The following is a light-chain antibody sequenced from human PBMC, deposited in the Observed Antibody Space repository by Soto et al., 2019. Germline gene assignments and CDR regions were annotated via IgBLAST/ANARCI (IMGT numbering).Light chain of an antibody. CDR1: QSVSSSH. J-gene: IGKJ1*01. Sequence: EIVLTQSPGTLSLSPGERATLSCRASQSVSSSHLAWYQQKPGQAPRLLIYSASSRATGIPDRFSGSGSGTDFTLTISSLQSEDFAVYYCQQYNNWPPGTFGQGTKVDIK. V-gene: IGKV3-20*01. CDR3: QQYNNWPPGT. CDR2: SAS.